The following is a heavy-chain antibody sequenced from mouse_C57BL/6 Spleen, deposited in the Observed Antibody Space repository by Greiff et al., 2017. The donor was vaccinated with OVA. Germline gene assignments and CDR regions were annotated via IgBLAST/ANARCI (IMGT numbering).Heavy chain of an antibody. CDR1: GYSITSGYY. Sequence: VQLKQSGPGLVKPSQSLSLTCSVTGYSITSGYYWNWIRQFPGNKLEWMGYISYDGSNNYNPSLKNRISITRDTSKNQFFLKLNSVTTEDTATYYCAKNWAAMDYWGQGTSVTVSS. CDR3: AKNWAAMDY. D-gene: IGHD4-1*01. J-gene: IGHJ4*01. CDR2: ISYDGSN. V-gene: IGHV3-6*01.